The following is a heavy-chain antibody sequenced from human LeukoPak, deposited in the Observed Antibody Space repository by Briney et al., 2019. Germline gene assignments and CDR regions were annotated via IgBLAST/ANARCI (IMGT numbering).Heavy chain of an antibody. CDR2: INSDGSST. J-gene: IGHJ4*02. D-gene: IGHD2-2*01. CDR3: ARGCSSTSCYVFDY. V-gene: IGHV3-74*01. Sequence: GGSLRLSCAASGFTFSSYWMHWVRHAPGKGLVWVSHINSDGSSTSYADSVKGRFTISRDNAKNTLYLQMNSLRAEDTAVYYCARGCSSTSCYVFDYWGQGTLVTVSS. CDR1: GFTFSSYW.